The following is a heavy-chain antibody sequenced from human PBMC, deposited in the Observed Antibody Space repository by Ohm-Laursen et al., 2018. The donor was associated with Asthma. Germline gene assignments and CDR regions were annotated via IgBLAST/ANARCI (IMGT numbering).Heavy chain of an antibody. D-gene: IGHD2/OR15-2a*01. Sequence: SETLSLTCNVSGGSINNFYWHWIRQPPGKGLEWIGYSHDSGNTQYNPSLKSRVTISLDTSKRQFSLSLNSASAADTAVYYCARGVVSRTTPNWFDHWGQGTLVTVSS. CDR2: SHDSGNT. CDR3: ARGVVSRTTPNWFDH. V-gene: IGHV4-59*01. J-gene: IGHJ5*02. CDR1: GGSINNFY.